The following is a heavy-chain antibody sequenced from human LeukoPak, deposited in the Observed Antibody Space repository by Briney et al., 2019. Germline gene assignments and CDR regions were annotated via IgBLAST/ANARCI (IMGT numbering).Heavy chain of an antibody. V-gene: IGHV4-34*01. D-gene: IGHD6-13*01. J-gene: IGHJ4*02. CDR3: ARGAAGTRFDY. CDR1: GGSFSGYY. CDR2: INHSGST. Sequence: SETLSLTCAVYGGSFSGYYWSWIRQPPGKGLEWIGEINHSGSTNYNPSLKSRVTISVDTSMNQFSLKLSSVTAADTAVYYCARGAAGTRFDYWGQGTLVTVSS.